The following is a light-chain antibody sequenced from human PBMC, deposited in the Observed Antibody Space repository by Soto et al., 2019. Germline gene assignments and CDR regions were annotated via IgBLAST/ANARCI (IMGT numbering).Light chain of an antibody. Sequence: EIVMTQSPATLSVSPGERVTLSCRASESVSSNLAWYQQKPGQAPRLLIYTASTRATSIPARFSGSGSGTAFTLTISSLQSEDFAVYHCHQFNIWPYTFGQGTKLEI. CDR3: HQFNIWPYT. CDR1: ESVSSN. CDR2: TAS. J-gene: IGKJ2*01. V-gene: IGKV3-15*01.